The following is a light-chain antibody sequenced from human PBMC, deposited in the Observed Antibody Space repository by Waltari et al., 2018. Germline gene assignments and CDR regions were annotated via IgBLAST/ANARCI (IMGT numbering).Light chain of an antibody. CDR2: RAS. V-gene: IGKV1-5*03. J-gene: IGKJ1*01. CDR1: QSISDS. CDR3: QQYNNYPWT. Sequence: DVQMTQLPPPLPAPVGDGVPITCRASQSISDSLAWYQQKPGKAPNLLISRASRLESGVPSRFSGSRSGAEFTLSISSLQPDDFATYYCQQYNNYPWTFGQGTNVEIK.